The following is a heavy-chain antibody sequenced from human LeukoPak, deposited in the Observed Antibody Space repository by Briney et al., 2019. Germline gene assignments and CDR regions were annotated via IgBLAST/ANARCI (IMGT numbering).Heavy chain of an antibody. CDR1: GFSISPYW. J-gene: IGHJ6*02. CDR3: ARGKYYNVDV. D-gene: IGHD3-10*01. V-gene: IGHV3-74*01. CDR2: INSDGTTT. Sequence: GGSLRLSCAASGFSISPYWMHWVRQVPGKGLVWVSRINSDGTTTYADSVKGRFTISRDDANNALYLQMNSLRAEDTAVYYCARGKYYNVDVWGQGTTVTVSS.